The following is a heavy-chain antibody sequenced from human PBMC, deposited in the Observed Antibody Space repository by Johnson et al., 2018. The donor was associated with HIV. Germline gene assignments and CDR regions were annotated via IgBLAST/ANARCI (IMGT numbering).Heavy chain of an antibody. D-gene: IGHD5-12*01. CDR1: GFTFSSYW. J-gene: IGHJ3*01. CDR3: AKGRGYDYDALDF. CDR2: IKHDGSEK. Sequence: VQLVESGGGVVQPGRSLRLSCAASGFTFSSYWMSWVRQAPGKGLAWVANIKHDGSEKYYVDSVKGRFTISRDNSKNTLYLQMNSLRAEDTAVYYCAKGRGYDYDALDFWGQGTMVTVSS. V-gene: IGHV3-7*03.